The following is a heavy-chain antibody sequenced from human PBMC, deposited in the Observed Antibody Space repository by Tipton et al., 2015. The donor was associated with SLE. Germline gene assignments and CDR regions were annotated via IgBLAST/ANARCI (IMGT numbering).Heavy chain of an antibody. D-gene: IGHD7-27*01. CDR2: IGWNSGYI. Sequence: SLRLSCAASGFTFDDSAMHWVRQAPGKGLEWVSGIGWNSGYIGYADSVEGRFTISRDNAKNSLYLQMNSLGREDTAIYYCTRVGTTYYYMDAWGKGPTVTVSS. J-gene: IGHJ6*03. CDR3: TRVGTTYYYMDA. V-gene: IGHV3-9*01. CDR1: GFTFDDSA.